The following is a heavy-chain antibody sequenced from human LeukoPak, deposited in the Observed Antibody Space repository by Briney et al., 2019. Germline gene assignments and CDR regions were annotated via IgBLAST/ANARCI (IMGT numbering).Heavy chain of an antibody. CDR1: GFTVSSNY. CDR3: ARGDDYGGAWYYFDY. J-gene: IGHJ4*02. V-gene: IGHV3-53*01. Sequence: GGSLRLSCAASGFTVSSNYMNWVRQAPGKGLEWVSVIYSGGSTYYADSVKGRFTISRDNSENTLFLQMNSLRAEDTAEYYCARGDDYGGAWYYFDYWGQGTLVTVSS. D-gene: IGHD4-23*01. CDR2: IYSGGST.